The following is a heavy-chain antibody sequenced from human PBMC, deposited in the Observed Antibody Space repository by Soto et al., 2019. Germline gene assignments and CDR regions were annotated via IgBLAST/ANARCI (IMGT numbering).Heavy chain of an antibody. V-gene: IGHV3-48*01. CDR3: ARDLSWGSNWYYYMDV. J-gene: IGHJ6*03. CDR1: GFILSDCA. D-gene: IGHD7-27*01. CDR2: ISSSSIVI. Sequence: EVQLVESGGGLVQPGGSLRLSCATSGFILSDCAMNWVRQAPGKGLEWVSYISSSSIVIDYADSVKGRFTVSRDNARNSLYIQMNSLRAEDTAVYYCARDLSWGSNWYYYMDVWGKGTTVTVSS.